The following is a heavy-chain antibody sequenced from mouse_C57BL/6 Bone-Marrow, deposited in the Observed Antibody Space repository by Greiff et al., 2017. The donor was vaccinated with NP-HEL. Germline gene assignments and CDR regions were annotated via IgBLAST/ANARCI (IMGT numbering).Heavy chain of an antibody. CDR2: INRDGGST. Sequence: EVQGVESGGGLVQPGESLKLSCESNEYEFPSHDMSWVRKTPEKRLELVAAINRDGGSTYYTDTMEGRFLITRDNTEKTLYLQMSSLRSEDTALYYCARGVLSTMVTLDYFGYWGKGTTLTVSA. CDR1: EYEFPSHD. D-gene: IGHD2-1*01. V-gene: IGHV5-2*01. CDR3: ARGVLSTMVTLDYFGY. J-gene: IGHJ2*01.